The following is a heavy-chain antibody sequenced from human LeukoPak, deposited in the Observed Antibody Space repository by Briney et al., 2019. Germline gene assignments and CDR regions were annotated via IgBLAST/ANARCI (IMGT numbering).Heavy chain of an antibody. V-gene: IGHV3-30*18. CDR1: GFTFSSYG. J-gene: IGHJ4*02. Sequence: GRSLRLSCAASGFTFSSYGMHWVHQAPGKGLEWVAVISYDGSNKYYAGSVKGRFTISRDNSKNTLYLQMNSLRAEDTAVYYCAKDSHSQQLVTEYFDYWGQGTLVTVSS. CDR3: AKDSHSQQLVTEYFDY. D-gene: IGHD6-13*01. CDR2: ISYDGSNK.